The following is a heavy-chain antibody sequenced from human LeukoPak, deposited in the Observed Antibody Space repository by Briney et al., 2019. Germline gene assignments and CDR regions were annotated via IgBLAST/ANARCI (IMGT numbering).Heavy chain of an antibody. Sequence: ASVEVSCKASGYTFTGYYMHWVRQAPGQGLEWMGWISPNSGGTNYAQKFQGRVTMTRDTSISTAYMELSRLRSDDTAVYYCARGKGGSYWGWGQGTLVTVSS. CDR1: GYTFTGYY. V-gene: IGHV1-2*02. J-gene: IGHJ4*02. D-gene: IGHD1-26*01. CDR2: ISPNSGGT. CDR3: ARGKGGSYWG.